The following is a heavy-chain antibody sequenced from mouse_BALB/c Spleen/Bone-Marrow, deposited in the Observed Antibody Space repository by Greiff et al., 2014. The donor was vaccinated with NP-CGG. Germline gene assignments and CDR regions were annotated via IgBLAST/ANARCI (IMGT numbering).Heavy chain of an antibody. Sequence: QVQLKESGAELAKPGASVKMSCKASGYTFTSYWMHWVKQRPGQGLEWIGYINPSTGYTEYNQKSKDKATLTADKSSSTAYMQLSSLTSEDSAVYYCARHYRYYFDYWGQGTTLTVSS. J-gene: IGHJ2*01. CDR1: GYTFTSYW. D-gene: IGHD2-14*01. V-gene: IGHV1-7*01. CDR3: ARHYRYYFDY. CDR2: INPSTGYT.